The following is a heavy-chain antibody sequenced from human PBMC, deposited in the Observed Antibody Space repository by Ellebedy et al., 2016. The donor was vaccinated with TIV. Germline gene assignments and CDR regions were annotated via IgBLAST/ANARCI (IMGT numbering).Heavy chain of an antibody. D-gene: IGHD3-10*01. CDR1: GGSMSTNY. J-gene: IGHJ4*02. CDR2: ISYTGST. V-gene: IGHV4-59*01. Sequence: SETLSLXXTVSGGSMSTNYWSWIRQPPGKGLAWIGYISYTGSTNYSPSLNSRVTISVDTSKNQFSLKLTSVTAADTAVYYCAAEVTMVRGLIVHWGQGTLVTVSS. CDR3: AAEVTMVRGLIVH.